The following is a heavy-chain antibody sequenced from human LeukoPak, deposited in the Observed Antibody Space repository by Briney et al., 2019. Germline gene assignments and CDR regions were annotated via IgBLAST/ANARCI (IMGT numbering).Heavy chain of an antibody. V-gene: IGHV1-8*01. D-gene: IGHD6-6*01. Sequence: ASVKVSCKAAGYTFTSYDINWVRLATGQGLEWMGWMNPNSGNTGYAQKFQGRVTMTRNTSISTAYMELSSLRSEDTAVYYCARGESSSSTHYYYYYMDVCGKATTVTVSS. CDR2: MNPNSGNT. J-gene: IGHJ6*03. CDR3: ARGESSSSTHYYYYYMDV. CDR1: GYTFTSYD.